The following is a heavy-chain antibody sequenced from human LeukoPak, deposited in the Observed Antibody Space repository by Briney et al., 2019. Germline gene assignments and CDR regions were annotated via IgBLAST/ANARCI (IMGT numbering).Heavy chain of an antibody. D-gene: IGHD4-11*01. CDR1: GGSISSYY. Sequence: PSETLSVTCTVSGGSISSYYWSWIRQPQGKGLEWIGYIYYSGSTNYNPSLKSRVTISVDTSKNQFSLKLSSVTAADTAVYYCARARRLANAFDIWGQGTMVTVSP. CDR3: ARARRLANAFDI. V-gene: IGHV4-59*01. CDR2: IYYSGST. J-gene: IGHJ3*02.